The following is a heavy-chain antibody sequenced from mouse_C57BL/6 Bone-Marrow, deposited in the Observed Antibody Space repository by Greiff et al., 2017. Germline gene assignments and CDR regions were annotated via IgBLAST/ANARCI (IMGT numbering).Heavy chain of an antibody. CDR1: GYTFTSYG. CDR2: IYPRSGNT. D-gene: IGHD1-2*01. CDR3: ARDYYGVWYFDV. Sequence: VMLVESGAELARPGASVKLSCKASGYTFTSYGISWVKQRTGQGLEWIGEIYPRSGNTYYNEKFKGKATLTADKSSRPAYMELRSLTSEDSAVYFCARDYYGVWYFDVWGTGTTVTVSS. V-gene: IGHV1-81*01. J-gene: IGHJ1*03.